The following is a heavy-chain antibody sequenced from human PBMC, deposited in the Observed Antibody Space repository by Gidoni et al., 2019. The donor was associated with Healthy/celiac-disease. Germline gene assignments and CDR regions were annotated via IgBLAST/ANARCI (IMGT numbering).Heavy chain of an antibody. D-gene: IGHD2-15*01. CDR3: AKEGQVIVVVVDPGYFDY. J-gene: IGHJ4*02. Sequence: VQLVESGVVVLPPGRSLRLSCAASGFTFSSYGMHCVRQAPCQGLEWGAVMSCGGSNKYYADSVKGRFTISRDNSKNTLYLQMDSLRGEDTAVYYCAKEGQVIVVVVDPGYFDYWGQGTLVTVS. CDR1: GFTFSSYG. CDR2: MSCGGSNK. V-gene: IGHV3-30*18.